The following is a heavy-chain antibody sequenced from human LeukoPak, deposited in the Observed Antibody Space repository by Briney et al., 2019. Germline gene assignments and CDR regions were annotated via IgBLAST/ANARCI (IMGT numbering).Heavy chain of an antibody. CDR3: ARIRQGYSSSWIDY. CDR2: IYYSGST. CDR1: GYSISSSYY. V-gene: IGHV4-38-2*01. Sequence: SETLSLTCAVSGYSISSSYYWGWIRQPPGKGLEWIGSIYYSGSTYYNPSLKSRVTISVDTSKNQFSLKLSSVTAADTAVYYCARIRQGYSSSWIDYWGQGTLVTVSS. J-gene: IGHJ4*02. D-gene: IGHD6-13*01.